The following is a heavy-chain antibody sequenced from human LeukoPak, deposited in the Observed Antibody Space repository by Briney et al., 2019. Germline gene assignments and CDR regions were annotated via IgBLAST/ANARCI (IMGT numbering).Heavy chain of an antibody. CDR1: GFTFSSYS. CDR2: ISSSSSYI. Sequence: GGSLRLSCAASGFTFSSYSMNWVRQAPGKGLEWVSSISSSSSYIYYAGSVKGRFTISRDNAKNSLYLQMNSLRAEDTAVYYCARDRVGAGDYWGQGTLVTVSS. J-gene: IGHJ4*02. CDR3: ARDRVGAGDY. D-gene: IGHD1-26*01. V-gene: IGHV3-21*04.